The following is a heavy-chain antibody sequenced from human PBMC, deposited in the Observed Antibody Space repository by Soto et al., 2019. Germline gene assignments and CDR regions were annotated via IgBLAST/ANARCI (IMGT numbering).Heavy chain of an antibody. V-gene: IGHV3-48*03. CDR1: EFTFSSYE. Sequence: EVQLGESGGGLVQPGGSLRLSCVASEFTFSSYEMNWVRQAPGKGLEWVSYISSSGTTIYYTDSVKGRFTISRDNAKNSLYLQMNSLRAEDTAVYYCVRFGGAAAGPGDYWGKGTLVTVSS. CDR3: VRFGGAAAGPGDY. J-gene: IGHJ4*02. D-gene: IGHD6-13*01. CDR2: ISSSGTTI.